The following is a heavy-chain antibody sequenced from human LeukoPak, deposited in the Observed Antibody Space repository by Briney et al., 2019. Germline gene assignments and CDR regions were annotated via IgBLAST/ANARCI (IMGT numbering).Heavy chain of an antibody. CDR3: ARSGAGRWFGELLHYFDY. CDR1: GGSISSDSYY. CDR2: IYTSGST. J-gene: IGHJ4*02. Sequence: SQTLSLTCTVSGGSISSDSYYWSWIRQPAGKGLEWIGRIYTSGSTNYNPSLKSRVTISVDTSKNQFSLKLSSVTAADTAVYYCARSGAGRWFGELLHYFDYWGQGTLVTVSS. V-gene: IGHV4-61*02. D-gene: IGHD3-10*01.